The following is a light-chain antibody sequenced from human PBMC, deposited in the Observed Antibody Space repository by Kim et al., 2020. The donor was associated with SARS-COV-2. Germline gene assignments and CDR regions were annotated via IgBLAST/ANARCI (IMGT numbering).Light chain of an antibody. CDR3: QRFEGWPGWT. Sequence: GKGATHSSGGRWGGGTCVGWYQEPPGQAPRRRIYGACKRAAGIPGRFSGSGAGTEFPLTSSRLQSEDLAVYCWQRFEGWPGWTVGQGTRVDIK. J-gene: IGKJ1*01. CDR1: WGGGTC. CDR2: GAC. V-gene: IGKV3-15*01.